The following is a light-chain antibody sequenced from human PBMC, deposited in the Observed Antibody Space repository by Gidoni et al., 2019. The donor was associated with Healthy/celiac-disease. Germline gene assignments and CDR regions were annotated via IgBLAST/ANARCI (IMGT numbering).Light chain of an antibody. CDR1: SSDVGSYNL. CDR2: EVS. V-gene: IGLV2-23*02. CDR3: CSYAGSSPYVV. Sequence: QSALTQPASVSGPPGQSITISCTGTSSDVGSYNLVSWYQQHPGKAPELMIYEVSKRPSGVSNRFSGSKSGNTASLTISGLQAEDEAGYCCCSYAGSSPYVVFGGGTKLTVL. J-gene: IGLJ2*01.